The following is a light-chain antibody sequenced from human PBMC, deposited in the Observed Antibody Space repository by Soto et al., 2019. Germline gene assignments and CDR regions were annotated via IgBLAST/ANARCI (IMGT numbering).Light chain of an antibody. CDR2: GAS. J-gene: IGKJ5*01. CDR1: QSVSAN. CDR3: QHYYGTSPIT. Sequence: EIVMTQSPATLSVSPGERATLSCRASQSVSANLAWYQQKPGQAPRLLVYGASSRAIGTPDRFSGSGSGTDFALTISRLEPEDFALYYCQHYYGTSPITFGQGTRLEIK. V-gene: IGKV3-20*01.